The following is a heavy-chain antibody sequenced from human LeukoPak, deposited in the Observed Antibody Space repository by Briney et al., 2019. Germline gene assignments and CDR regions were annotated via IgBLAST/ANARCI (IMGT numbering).Heavy chain of an antibody. D-gene: IGHD4-23*01. V-gene: IGHV4-34*01. CDR2: INHSGST. J-gene: IGHJ4*02. CDR3: ASYYGGNFYFDY. Sequence: SETLSLTCAVYGXSFSGYYGSWIRQPPGKGLEWIGEINHSGSTNYNPSLKSRVTISVDTSKNQFSLKLSSVTAADTAVYYCASYYGGNFYFDYWGQGTLVTVSS. CDR1: GXSFSGYY.